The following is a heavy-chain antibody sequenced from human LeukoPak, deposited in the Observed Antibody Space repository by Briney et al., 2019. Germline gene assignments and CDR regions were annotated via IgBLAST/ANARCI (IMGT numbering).Heavy chain of an antibody. Sequence: ASVKVSCKASGYTFTSYTIHWVRQAPGQRLEWMGWINTGNGNTEYSQKFQGRVTVTTDTSASTAHMELSSLRSEHTAVYYCARCGYSGAWSCDHWGQGTLVTVSS. J-gene: IGHJ5*02. CDR3: ARCGYSGAWSCDH. CDR1: GYTFTSYT. D-gene: IGHD5-12*01. CDR2: INTGNGNT. V-gene: IGHV1-3*04.